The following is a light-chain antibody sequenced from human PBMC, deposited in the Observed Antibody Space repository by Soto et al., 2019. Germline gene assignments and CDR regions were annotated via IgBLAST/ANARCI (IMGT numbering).Light chain of an antibody. J-gene: IGKJ1*01. CDR1: QGISSY. Sequence: AIRMTQSPSSLSASTGDRVTITCRASQGISSYLAWYQQKPGKAPKLLIYAASTLQSGVPSRFSGSGSGTDFTLTIVCMQSEDFATYYCQQYCSYRKFCQGTKV. CDR3: QQYCSYRK. V-gene: IGKV1-8*01. CDR2: AAS.